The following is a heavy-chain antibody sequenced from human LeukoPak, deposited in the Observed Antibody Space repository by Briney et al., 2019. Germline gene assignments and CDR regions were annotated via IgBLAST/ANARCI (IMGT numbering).Heavy chain of an antibody. CDR2: ISGSGGST. CDR1: GFTFSSYA. J-gene: IGHJ4*02. CDR3: AKGAVTSQYFFDY. D-gene: IGHD4-17*01. V-gene: IGHV3-23*01. Sequence: GGSLRLSYAASGFTFSSYAMSWVRQAPGKGLEWVSAISGSGGSTYHADSVKGRFTISRDNSKNTLYLQMNSLRADDTAVYYCAKGAVTSQYFFDYWGQGTLVTVSS.